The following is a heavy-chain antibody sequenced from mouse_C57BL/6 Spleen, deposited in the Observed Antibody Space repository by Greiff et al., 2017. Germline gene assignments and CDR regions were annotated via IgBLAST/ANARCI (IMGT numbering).Heavy chain of an antibody. CDR2: IDPSDSYT. J-gene: IGHJ4*01. Sequence: QVQLKQPGAELVRPGTSVKLSCKASGYTFTSYWMHWVKQRPGQGLEWIGVIDPSDSYTNYNQKFKGKATLTVDTSSSTAYMQLSSLTSEDSAVYYCARRVYGSSDYYAMDYWGQGTSVTVSS. V-gene: IGHV1-59*01. D-gene: IGHD1-1*01. CDR3: ARRVYGSSDYYAMDY. CDR1: GYTFTSYW.